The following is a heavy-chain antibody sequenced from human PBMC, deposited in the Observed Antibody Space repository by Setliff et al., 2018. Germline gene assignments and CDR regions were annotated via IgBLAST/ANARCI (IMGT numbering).Heavy chain of an antibody. V-gene: IGHV3-7*03. CDR2: IKQDGSDK. CDR1: GFTFSNHW. CDR3: AREVVGARPYYYYTDV. D-gene: IGHD2-15*01. J-gene: IGHJ6*03. Sequence: PGGSLRLSCAASGFTFSNHWMTWVRQAPGKGLEWVANIKQDGSDKYYVDSVKGRFTVSRDNAKNSLYLQMSSLRAEDTAVYYCAREVVGARPYYYYTDVWGKGTTVTVSS.